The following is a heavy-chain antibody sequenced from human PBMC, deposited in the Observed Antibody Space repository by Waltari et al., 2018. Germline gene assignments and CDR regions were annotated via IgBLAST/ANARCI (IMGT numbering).Heavy chain of an antibody. CDR3: ATGSGGDAFDI. V-gene: IGHV3-74*01. J-gene: IGHJ3*02. CDR2: INSDGSST. D-gene: IGHD3-10*01. CDR1: GFTLSSYW. Sequence: EVQLVESGGGLVQPGGSLRLSCAASGFTLSSYWMHWVRQAPGKGLVWVSRINSDGSSTSYADSVKGRFTISRDNAKNTLYLQMNSLRAEDTAVYYCATGSGGDAFDIWGQGTMVTVSS.